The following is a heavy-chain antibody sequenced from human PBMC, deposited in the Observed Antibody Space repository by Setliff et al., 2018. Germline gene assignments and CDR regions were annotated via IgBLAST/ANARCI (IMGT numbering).Heavy chain of an antibody. CDR2: IKSKTDGGSI. Sequence: GGSLRLSCAVSGFTFSYAWMHWVRPGPGKGLEWVGRIKSKTDGGSIDYAAPVKARFTISRDDSKATLYLYMDSLKTDDTAVYYRARDSGRMNYWGQGTLVTVCS. V-gene: IGHV3-15*07. CDR1: GFTFSYAW. CDR3: ARDSGRMNY. J-gene: IGHJ4*02.